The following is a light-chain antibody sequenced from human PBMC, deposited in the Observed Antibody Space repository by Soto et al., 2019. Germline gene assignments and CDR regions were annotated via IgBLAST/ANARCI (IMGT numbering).Light chain of an antibody. V-gene: IGKV1-27*01. J-gene: IGKJ3*01. CDR3: QNYKSAPFN. Sequence: DIQMTQSPSSLTASVGDRVTITCRASQGISNYLAWYQQKPGKVPNLLLYAASTFQSGVPPRFSGAGSGTDFTLTSSSLQPEDVATYDGQNYKSAPFNFGRGTKVFIK. CDR1: QGISNY. CDR2: AAS.